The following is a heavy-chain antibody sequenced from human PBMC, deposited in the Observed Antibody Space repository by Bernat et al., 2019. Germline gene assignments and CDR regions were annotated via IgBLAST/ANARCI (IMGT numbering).Heavy chain of an antibody. CDR2: IYYSGST. Sequence: QVQLQESGPGLVKPSETLSLTCTVSGGSISSSSYYWGWIRQPPGKGLEWIGSIYYSGSTYYNPSLKSRVTISVDTSKNQFSLKLSSVTAADTAVYYCARRPRITMVRGVIGWFDPWGQGTLVTVSS. J-gene: IGHJ5*02. D-gene: IGHD3-10*01. CDR1: GGSISSSSYY. CDR3: ARRPRITMVRGVIGWFDP. V-gene: IGHV4-39*01.